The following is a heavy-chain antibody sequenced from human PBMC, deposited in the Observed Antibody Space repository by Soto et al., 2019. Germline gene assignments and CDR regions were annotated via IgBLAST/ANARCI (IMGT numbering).Heavy chain of an antibody. D-gene: IGHD5-12*01. J-gene: IGHJ4*02. Sequence: QVQLVQSGAEVKEPGSSVKVSCKASGGGNLRDYRTTWVRRAPGQGLEWMGGIIPKLGSANYAQKFQGRVRITADESTNSVHMGHRSLRSDDTAVYYCARGGEGYYFGAVYWGQGTPVTVSS. CDR1: GGGNLRDYR. CDR2: IIPKLGSA. V-gene: IGHV1-69*01. CDR3: ARGGEGYYFGAVY.